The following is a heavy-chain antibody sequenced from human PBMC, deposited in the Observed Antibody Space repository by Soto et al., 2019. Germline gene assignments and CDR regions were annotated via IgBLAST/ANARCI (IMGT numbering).Heavy chain of an antibody. J-gene: IGHJ4*02. CDR1: GFTFSNYA. CDR3: ASQRGIVVVSAADY. V-gene: IGHV3-23*01. CDR2: ISGSGDST. Sequence: VSGFTFSNYAMTWVRQAPGKGLEWVSGISGSGDSTHYADSVKGRFTISRDNSKSAVYLQMNNVRAEDTAVYYCASQRGIVVVSAADYWGRGTLVTVSS. D-gene: IGHD2-21*02.